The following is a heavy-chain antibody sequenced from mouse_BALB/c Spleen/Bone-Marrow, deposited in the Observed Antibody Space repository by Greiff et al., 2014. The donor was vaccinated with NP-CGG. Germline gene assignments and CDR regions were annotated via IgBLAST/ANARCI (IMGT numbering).Heavy chain of an antibody. CDR3: ARRRREYYFDY. CDR2: IYPGDGDT. D-gene: IGHD2-12*01. Sequence: VKLQESGAELARPVASVKLSCKASGYTFTSYWMQWVKQRPGQGLEWIGAIYPGDGDTRYTQKFKGKATLTADKSSSTAYMQLSSLASEDSAVYYCARRRREYYFDYWGQGTTLTVSS. J-gene: IGHJ2*01. V-gene: IGHV1-87*01. CDR1: GYTFTSYW.